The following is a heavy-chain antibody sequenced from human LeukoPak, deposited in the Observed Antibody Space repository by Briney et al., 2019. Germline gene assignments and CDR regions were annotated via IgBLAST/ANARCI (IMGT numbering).Heavy chain of an antibody. CDR2: IYYSGST. Sequence: SETLSLTCTVSGGSIDGYYWSWIRQPPGKELEWIGNIYYSGSTNYNPSLKSRVTISVDTSKNHFSLRLSSVTAADTAVYYCARRRSSNWSFDPWGQGTLVTVSS. CDR3: ARRRSSNWSFDP. J-gene: IGHJ5*02. CDR1: GGSIDGYY. V-gene: IGHV4-59*08. D-gene: IGHD6-13*01.